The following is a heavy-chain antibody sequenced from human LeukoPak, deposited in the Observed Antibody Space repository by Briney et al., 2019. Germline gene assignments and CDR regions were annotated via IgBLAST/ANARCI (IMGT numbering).Heavy chain of an antibody. CDR1: EFTVSSNY. CDR3: ARGGSYLSAFDI. CDR2: IYSGGST. D-gene: IGHD1-26*01. V-gene: IGHV3-53*01. J-gene: IGHJ3*02. Sequence: GGSLRLSCAASEFTVSSNYMSWVRQAPGKGLEWVSIIYSGGSTFYADSVKGRFTISRDNSKNTLYLQMNSLRAEDTAVYYCARGGSYLSAFDIWGQGTMVTVSS.